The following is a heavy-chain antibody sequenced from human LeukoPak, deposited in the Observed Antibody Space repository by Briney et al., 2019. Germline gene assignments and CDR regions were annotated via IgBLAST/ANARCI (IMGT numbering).Heavy chain of an antibody. CDR2: ITTNGAST. Sequence: GGSLRLSCAASGFIFSDYYMTWVRQAPGKGLEWISYITTNGASTYYANSVKGRFTISRDNAKNSLYLQMNSLRAEDTALYYCASMTTVTKGWFDPWGQGTLVTVSS. D-gene: IGHD4-17*01. CDR1: GFIFSDYY. J-gene: IGHJ5*02. V-gene: IGHV3-11*01. CDR3: ASMTTVTKGWFDP.